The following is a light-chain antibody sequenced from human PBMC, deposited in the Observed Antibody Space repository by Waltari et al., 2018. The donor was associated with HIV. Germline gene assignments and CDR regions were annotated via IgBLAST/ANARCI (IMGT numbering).Light chain of an antibody. J-gene: IGLJ2*01. CDR2: QDS. CDR3: QAWDSYTLVV. Sequence: SYELTQPPSVSVSPGQTASITCSGDKLGHKYACWYQQKPGQSPMLVIYQDSKRPSGCPERFSGSNSRNTATLTSRGTQAMDEAHYYCQAWDSYTLVVFGGGTKLTVL. V-gene: IGLV3-1*01. CDR1: KLGHKY.